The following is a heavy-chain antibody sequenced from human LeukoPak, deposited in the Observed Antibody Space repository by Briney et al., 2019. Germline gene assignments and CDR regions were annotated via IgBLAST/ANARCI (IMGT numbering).Heavy chain of an antibody. D-gene: IGHD6-13*01. J-gene: IGHJ4*02. CDR3: ARDRAAAVTFDY. CDR2: IYTSGST. CDR1: GGSISSGSYY. Sequence: SQXXSLTCTVSGGSISSGSYYWSWIRQPARKGLEWIGRIYTSGSTNYNPSLKSRVAISVDTSKNQFSLKLSSVTAADTAVYYCARDRAAAVTFDYWGQGTLVTVSS. V-gene: IGHV4-61*02.